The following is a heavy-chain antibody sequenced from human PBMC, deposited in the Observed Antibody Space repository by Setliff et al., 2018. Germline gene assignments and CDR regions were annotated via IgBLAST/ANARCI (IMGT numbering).Heavy chain of an antibody. V-gene: IGHV4-4*07. D-gene: IGHD6-19*01. J-gene: IGHJ6*03. CDR2: IYIGGSA. Sequence: PSETLSLTCTVSGGSISSYYWSWIRQPAGKGLEWIGHIYIGGSANYNPTLKSRVTMSIDTSKNQFSLKLNSVTAADMAVYYCAREQWLDPPGYYYMDVWAKGTTIAVSS. CDR1: GGSISSYY. CDR3: AREQWLDPPGYYYMDV.